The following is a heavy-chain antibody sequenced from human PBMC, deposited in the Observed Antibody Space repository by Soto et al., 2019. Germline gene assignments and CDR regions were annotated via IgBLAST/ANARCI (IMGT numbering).Heavy chain of an antibody. CDR3: ARVLTAGVTTD. CDR2: SNHVGST. J-gene: IGHJ4*02. D-gene: IGHD5-18*01. V-gene: IGHV4-34*01. CDR1: GGSFSGYY. Sequence: QVQLQQWGAGLLKPSETLSLTCAVYGGSFSGYYWSWIRQPPGKGLEWIGESNHVGSTNYNPSLKRRVTMSVDPSKNQFSLRLTSVTAADRAVYYCARVLTAGVTTDWGQGTLVIVSS.